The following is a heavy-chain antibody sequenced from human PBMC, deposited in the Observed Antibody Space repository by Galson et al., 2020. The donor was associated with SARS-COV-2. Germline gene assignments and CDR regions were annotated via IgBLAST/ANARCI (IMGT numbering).Heavy chain of an antibody. V-gene: IGHV3-33*01. CDR2: IWYDGSNK. CDR3: ARDLGPGATQEGY. Sequence: GESLKISCAASGFTFSSYGMHWVRQAPGKGLEWVAVIWYDGSNKYYADSVKGRFTISRDNSKNTLYLQMNSLRAEDTAVYYCARDLGPGATQEGYWGQGTLVTVSS. D-gene: IGHD1-26*01. J-gene: IGHJ4*02. CDR1: GFTFSSYG.